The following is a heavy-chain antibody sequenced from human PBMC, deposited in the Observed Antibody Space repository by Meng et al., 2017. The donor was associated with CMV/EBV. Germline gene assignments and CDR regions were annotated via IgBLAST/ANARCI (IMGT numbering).Heavy chain of an antibody. V-gene: IGHV3-33*01. CDR3: ARGAHVDTAMVRYWFDP. J-gene: IGHJ5*02. Sequence: FTYSSYGMHWVGQAPGKGLEWVAVIWYDGSNKYYADSVKGRFTISRDNSKNTLYLQMNSLRAEDTAVYYCARGAHVDTAMVRYWFDPWGQGTLVTVSS. CDR2: IWYDGSNK. D-gene: IGHD5-18*01. CDR1: FTYSSYG.